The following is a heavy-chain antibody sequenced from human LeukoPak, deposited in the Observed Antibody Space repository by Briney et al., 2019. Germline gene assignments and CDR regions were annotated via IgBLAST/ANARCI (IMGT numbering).Heavy chain of an antibody. V-gene: IGHV3-49*04. CDR3: TRVPMVRGVIASHPFDY. CDR2: IRSKGYGGTT. Sequence: GGSLRLSCAASGFTFSSYSMNWVRQAPGKGLEWVGFIRSKGYGGTTEYAASVKGRFTISRDDSKSIAYLQMNSLKTEDTAVYYCTRVPMVRGVIASHPFDYWGQGTLVTVSS. J-gene: IGHJ4*02. D-gene: IGHD3-10*01. CDR1: GFTFSSYS.